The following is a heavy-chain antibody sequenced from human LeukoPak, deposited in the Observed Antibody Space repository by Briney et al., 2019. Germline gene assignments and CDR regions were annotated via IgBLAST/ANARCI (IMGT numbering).Heavy chain of an antibody. V-gene: IGHV3-21*01. CDR2: ISSSSSYI. CDR3: ARDRVEYYFDF. D-gene: IGHD3-10*01. J-gene: IGHJ4*02. Sequence: GGSLRLSCAASGFTFSSYSMNWVRQAPGKGLEWVSSISSSSSYIYYADSVKGRFTISRDNAKNSLYLQMNSLRAEDTAVYYCARDRVEYYFDFWGQGTLVTVSS. CDR1: GFTFSSYS.